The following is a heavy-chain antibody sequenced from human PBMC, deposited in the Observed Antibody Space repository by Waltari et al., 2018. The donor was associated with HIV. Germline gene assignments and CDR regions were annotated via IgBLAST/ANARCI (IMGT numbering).Heavy chain of an antibody. V-gene: IGHV3-21*01. J-gene: IGHJ4*02. CDR1: GFPLRSYS. Sequence: EVQLVESGGGLVKPGGSLSLSCAASGFPLRSYSMNWVRQAPGKGLEWVSSISSSSSYIYYADSVKGRFTISRDNAKNSLYLQMNSLRAEDTAVYYCARDPYSSSWYGGWGQGTLVTVSS. CDR3: ARDPYSSSWYGG. CDR2: ISSSSSYI. D-gene: IGHD6-13*01.